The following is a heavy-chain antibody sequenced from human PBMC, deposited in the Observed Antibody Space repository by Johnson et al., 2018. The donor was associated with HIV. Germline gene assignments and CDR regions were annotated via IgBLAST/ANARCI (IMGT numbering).Heavy chain of an antibody. CDR2: INWNGGST. Sequence: VQLVESGGGLVQPGGSLRLSCAASGFTIDDYGMSWVRQAPGKGLEWVSGINWNGGSTGYADSVKGRFTISRDNAKNSLYLQMHSLRTEDTAYYYCARDLPGIYDAFDLWGQGTKVTISS. J-gene: IGHJ3*01. D-gene: IGHD1-26*01. V-gene: IGHV3-20*04. CDR1: GFTIDDYG. CDR3: ARDLPGIYDAFDL.